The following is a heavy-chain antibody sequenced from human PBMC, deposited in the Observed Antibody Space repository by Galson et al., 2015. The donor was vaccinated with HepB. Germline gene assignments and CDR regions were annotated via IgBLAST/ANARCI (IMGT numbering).Heavy chain of an antibody. CDR2: ISSSGYTI. V-gene: IGHV3-11*01. CDR1: GFTFSDFY. D-gene: IGHD3-3*01. J-gene: IGHJ3*02. CDR3: ARTYYDFWSGVDAFDI. Sequence: SLRLSCAASGFTFSDFYMSWIRQAPGKELEWVSLISSSGYTIYYADSVKGRFTISRDNAKSSLYLQMNSLRAEDTAVYYCARTYYDFWSGVDAFDIWGQGTVLTVSS.